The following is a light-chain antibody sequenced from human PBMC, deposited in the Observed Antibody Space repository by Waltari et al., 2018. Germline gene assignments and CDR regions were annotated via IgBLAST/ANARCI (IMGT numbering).Light chain of an antibody. J-gene: IGLJ2*01. CDR2: DNN. CDR3: GTWDSSLSGVV. CDR1: SPNIGKNY. V-gene: IGLV1-51*01. Sequence: QSVLTQPPSVSAAPGQKVTISCPGSSPNIGKNYEPWYQQLPGTAPKLLIYDNNKRPSGIPDRFSGSKSGTSATLGITGLQTGDEADYYCGTWDSSLSGVVFGGGTKLTVL.